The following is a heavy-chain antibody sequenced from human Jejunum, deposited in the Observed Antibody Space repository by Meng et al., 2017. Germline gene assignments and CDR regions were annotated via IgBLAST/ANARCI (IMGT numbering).Heavy chain of an antibody. J-gene: IGHJ4*02. Sequence: QITLKESGPTLVKPTQTLTLTCTFSGFSLSTSGVGVGWIRQPPGKALEWLAIIYWDDDKRYSPSLKSRLTITKDTSKNQVVLTMTNMDPVDTATYYCARLPDYYDISGYYGWGQGTLVTVSS. CDR1: GFSLSTSGVG. D-gene: IGHD3-22*01. V-gene: IGHV2-5*02. CDR3: ARLPDYYDISGYYG. CDR2: IYWDDDK.